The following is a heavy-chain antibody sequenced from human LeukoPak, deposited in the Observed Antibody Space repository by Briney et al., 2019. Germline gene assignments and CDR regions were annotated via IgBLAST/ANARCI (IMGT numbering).Heavy chain of an antibody. CDR1: GGSFSGYY. D-gene: IGHD2-15*01. CDR3: ASSGQTGTYYYMDV. CDR2: INHSGST. J-gene: IGHJ6*03. Sequence: SETLSLTCAVYGGSFSGYYWSWIRQPPGKGLEGIGEINHSGSTNYNPSLKSRVTISVDTSKNQFSLKLSSVTAADTAVYYCASSGQTGTYYYMDVWGKGTTVTVSS. V-gene: IGHV4-34*01.